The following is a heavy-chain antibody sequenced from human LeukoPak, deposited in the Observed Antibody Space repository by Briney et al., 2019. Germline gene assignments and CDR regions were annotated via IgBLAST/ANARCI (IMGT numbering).Heavy chain of an antibody. Sequence: GGSLRLSCAASGFTFSSYEMNWVRQAPGKGLEWVSYISSSGSTIYYADSLKGRFTISRDNAKNSLYLQMNSLRAEDTAVYYCARVHPQGNYFDYWGQGTLITVSS. CDR2: ISSSGSTI. CDR1: GFTFSSYE. CDR3: ARVHPQGNYFDY. J-gene: IGHJ4*02. V-gene: IGHV3-48*03.